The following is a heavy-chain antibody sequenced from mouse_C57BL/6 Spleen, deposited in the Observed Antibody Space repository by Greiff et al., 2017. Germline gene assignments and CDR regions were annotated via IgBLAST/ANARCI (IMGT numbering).Heavy chain of an antibody. CDR1: GYTFTSYW. CDR3: AREGGDGYLDY. Sequence: QVQLQQPGAELVKPGASVKLSCKSSGYTFTSYWMQWVKQRPGQGLEWIGEIDPSDSYTNYNQKFKGKATLTVDTSSSTAYMQLSSLTSEDSAVYYCAREGGDGYLDYWGQGTTLTVSS. J-gene: IGHJ2*01. V-gene: IGHV1-50*01. CDR2: IDPSDSYT. D-gene: IGHD2-3*01.